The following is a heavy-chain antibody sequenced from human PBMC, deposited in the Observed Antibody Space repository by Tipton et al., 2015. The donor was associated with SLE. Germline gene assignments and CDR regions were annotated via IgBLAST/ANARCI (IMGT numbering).Heavy chain of an antibody. CDR1: GGSISSGRYY. J-gene: IGHJ6*02. CDR3: AKDLGQATGISYFFAMDV. V-gene: IGHV4-31*03. D-gene: IGHD1-14*01. Sequence: TLSLTCTVSGGSISSGRYYWSWIRQHPEKGLEWIGYIYLIGATYYNPSLKSRVTISVDTSKNQFTLKLISVTAADTAIYYCAKDLGQATGISYFFAMDVWGQGTTVTVSS. CDR2: IYLIGAT.